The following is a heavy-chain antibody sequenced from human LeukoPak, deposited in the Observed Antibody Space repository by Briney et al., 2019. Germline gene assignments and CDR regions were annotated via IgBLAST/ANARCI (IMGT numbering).Heavy chain of an antibody. CDR3: ARLDTAMVTPNYFDY. V-gene: IGHV5-51*01. Sequence: GESLKISCKGSGYSFTSYWIGWVRQMPGKGLEWMGIIYPGDSDARYSPSFQGQVTISADKSISTAYLQWSSLKASDTAMYYCARLDTAMVTPNYFDYWGQGTLVTVSS. CDR1: GYSFTSYW. J-gene: IGHJ4*02. CDR2: IYPGDSDA. D-gene: IGHD5-18*01.